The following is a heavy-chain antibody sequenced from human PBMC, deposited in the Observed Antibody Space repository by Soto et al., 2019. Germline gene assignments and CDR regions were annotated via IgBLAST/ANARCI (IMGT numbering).Heavy chain of an antibody. CDR3: TCITMVRGVRDSWFDP. CDR1: GYTFTSYG. D-gene: IGHD3-10*01. V-gene: IGHV1-18*04. CDR2: ISAYNGNT. J-gene: IGHJ5*02. Sequence: ASGKVSCKASGYTFTSYGISWVRQAPGQGLEWMGWISAYNGNTNYAQKLQGRVTMTTDTSTSTAYMELRSLRSDDTAVYYCTCITMVRGVRDSWFDPWGQGTLVTVSS.